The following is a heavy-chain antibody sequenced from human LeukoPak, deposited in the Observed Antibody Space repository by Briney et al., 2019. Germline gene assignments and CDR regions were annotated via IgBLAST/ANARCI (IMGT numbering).Heavy chain of an antibody. CDR1: GGSISSGGYY. Sequence: SETLSLTCTVSGGSISSGGYYWSWIRQHPGKGLEWIGYIYYSGSTYYNPSLKSRVTISVDTSKNQFSLKLSSVTAADTAVYYCARGSELLTFDYWGQGTLVTVSS. V-gene: IGHV4-31*03. J-gene: IGHJ4*02. D-gene: IGHD1-26*01. CDR3: ARGSELLTFDY. CDR2: IYYSGST.